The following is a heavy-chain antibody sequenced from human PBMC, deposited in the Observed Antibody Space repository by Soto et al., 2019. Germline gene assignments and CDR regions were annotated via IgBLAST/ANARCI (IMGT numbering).Heavy chain of an antibody. CDR2: VHASDNG. CDR1: GDSISYYY. D-gene: IGHD2-8*02. Sequence: QVQLQESGPGVVQPSETLSLTCTVSGDSISYYYWSWIRQPPGRGLEWIGYVHASDNGDDNPSLKGRLPISMATSKNQCSLNRRSVTAADTAVYFCARHKTSGAGFFGPYYFDSWGQGTVVNVSS. CDR3: ARHKTSGAGFFGPYYFDS. J-gene: IGHJ4*02. V-gene: IGHV4-59*08.